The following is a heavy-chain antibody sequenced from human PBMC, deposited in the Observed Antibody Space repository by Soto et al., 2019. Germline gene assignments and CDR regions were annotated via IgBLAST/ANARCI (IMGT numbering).Heavy chain of an antibody. CDR3: ARPGREPSRMDV. V-gene: IGHV4-59*11. Sequence: PSWTXAVTGTLAVGSIIIHYGIWFRQAPGKGLEWIGHIYYRGSTRYNPSLRSRSTISVDTSKNQFSLKLNSVTTADAAVYYCARPGREPSRMDVRGTATKV. D-gene: IGHD1-26*01. CDR1: VGSIIIHY. J-gene: IGHJ6*03. CDR2: IYYRGST.